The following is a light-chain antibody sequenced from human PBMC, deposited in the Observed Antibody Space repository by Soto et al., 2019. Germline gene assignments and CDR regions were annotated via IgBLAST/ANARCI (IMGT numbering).Light chain of an antibody. Sequence: DIQMTQSPASLAASLGDRVTITCRASQSISSYLNWYQQKPGKAPKLLIYAASSLQSEVPSRFSGSGSGTDFTLTISSLPPEDFEPYYCQQSYSTPRTFGQGTKVDIK. CDR2: AAS. CDR3: QQSYSTPRT. CDR1: QSISSY. V-gene: IGKV1-39*01. J-gene: IGKJ1*01.